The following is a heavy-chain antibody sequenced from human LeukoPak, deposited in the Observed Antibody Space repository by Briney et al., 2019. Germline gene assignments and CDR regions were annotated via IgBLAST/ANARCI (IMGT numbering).Heavy chain of an antibody. CDR3: ARGSVHYYYDSFDY. CDR2: INAGNGNT. V-gene: IGHV1-3*01. D-gene: IGHD3-22*01. J-gene: IGHJ4*02. Sequence: ASVKVSCKASGYTFTSYAMHWVRQAPGQRLEWMGWINAGNGNTKYSQKFQGRVAITRDTSASTAYMELSSLRSEDTAVYYCARGSVHYYYDSFDYWGQGTLVTVSS. CDR1: GYTFTSYA.